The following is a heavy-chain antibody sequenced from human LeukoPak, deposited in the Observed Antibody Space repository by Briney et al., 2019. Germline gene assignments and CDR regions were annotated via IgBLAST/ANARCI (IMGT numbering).Heavy chain of an antibody. V-gene: IGHV4-61*01. CDR3: ARGGDAAGTNY. CDR2: IYYSGST. J-gene: IGHJ4*02. Sequence: SETLSLTCTVSGGSVSSGSYYWSWIRQPPGRGLEWIGYIYYSGSTNYNPSLKSRVTISVDTSKNQFSLKLSSVTAADTAVYYCARGGDAAGTNYWGQGTLVTVSS. CDR1: GGSVSSGSYY. D-gene: IGHD6-13*01.